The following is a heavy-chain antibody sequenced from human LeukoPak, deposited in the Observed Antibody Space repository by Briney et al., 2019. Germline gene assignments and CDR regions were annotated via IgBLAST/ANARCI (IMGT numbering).Heavy chain of an antibody. V-gene: IGHV1-2*02. CDR1: GYTFTGYS. CDR2: INPNSGGT. D-gene: IGHD2-2*02. J-gene: IGHJ3*02. CDR3: ARSRYCSSTSCYMWDI. Sequence: ASVKVSCKASGYTFTGYSMHWVRQAPGQGLEWMGWINPNSGGTNYAQKFQGRVTMTRDTSISTAYMELSRLRSDDTAVYYCARSRYCSSTSCYMWDIWGQGTMVTVSS.